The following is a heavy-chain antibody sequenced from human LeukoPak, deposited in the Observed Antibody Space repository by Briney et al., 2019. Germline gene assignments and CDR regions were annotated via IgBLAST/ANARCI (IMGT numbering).Heavy chain of an antibody. J-gene: IGHJ4*02. D-gene: IGHD6-19*01. V-gene: IGHV1-46*01. CDR1: GYTFTNYY. CDR3: AREAVAAPKSDLDC. CDR2: INPSGGAT. Sequence: ASVKVSCKAFGYTFTNYYIHWARQAPGQGLEWVGLINPSGGATSYAQKFLGRVTMARDTSTNTVYMELNSLRSEDAAVYYCAREAVAAPKSDLDCWGQGTLVTVSS.